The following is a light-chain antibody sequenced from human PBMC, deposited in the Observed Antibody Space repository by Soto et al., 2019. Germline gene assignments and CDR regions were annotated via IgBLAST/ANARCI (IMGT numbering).Light chain of an antibody. CDR2: GAS. CDR1: QGISSY. V-gene: IGKV1-8*01. J-gene: IGKJ4*01. Sequence: AIQLTQSPSSFSASTGDRVTITCRASQGISSYLAWYQQKPGKAPDLLIYGASTLQSGVPSRFSGSGSGTDFTLTINCLQSEDFAAYYCQQYYNYPLTFGGGTKVEIK. CDR3: QQYYNYPLT.